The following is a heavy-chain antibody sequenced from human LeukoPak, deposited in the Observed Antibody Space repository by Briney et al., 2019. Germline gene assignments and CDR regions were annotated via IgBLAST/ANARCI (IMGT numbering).Heavy chain of an antibody. D-gene: IGHD2-15*01. CDR2: IYTSGST. CDR1: GCSIISGSSY. V-gene: IGHV4-61*02. J-gene: IGHJ6*03. CDR3: ARYLRGSASSEDYYYYYMDV. Sequence: PSETLSLTCTVSGCSIISGSSYWSWLRQPAGKGLEWIGRIYTSGSTSYNPSLKSRITISVDTSKNQFSLKLSSVTAADTAVYYCARYLRGSASSEDYYYYYMDVWGKGTTVTVSS.